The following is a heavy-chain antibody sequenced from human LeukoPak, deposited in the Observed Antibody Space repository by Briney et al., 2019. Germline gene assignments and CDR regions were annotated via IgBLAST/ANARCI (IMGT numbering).Heavy chain of an antibody. J-gene: IGHJ6*03. CDR1: GFTFSSFG. CDR2: ISYDGSNI. CDR3: TRVEETATTAAIIRKYSYYYYYMDV. Sequence: GGSLRLSCAAAGFTFSSFGMHWVRQAPGKGLEWVAVISYDGSNIYYADSVKGRFTISRDSSKNTVYLQMNSLRAEDTAVYYCTRVEETATTAAIIRKYSYYYYYMDVWGKGNTVTVSS. D-gene: IGHD4-11*01. V-gene: IGHV3-30*03.